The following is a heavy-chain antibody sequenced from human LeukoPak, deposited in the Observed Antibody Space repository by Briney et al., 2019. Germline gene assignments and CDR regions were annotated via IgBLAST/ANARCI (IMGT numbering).Heavy chain of an antibody. CDR1: GFTFSNYW. CDR2: IHSDGGTT. D-gene: IGHD1-26*01. J-gene: IGHJ4*02. V-gene: IGHV3-74*01. Sequence: PGGSLRLSCAASGFTFSNYWMHLVRQAPGKGLVWVSLIHSDGGTTNYADSVKGRFTISRDNAKNTLYLQMNSLRVEDTAVYYCARDTYSIAEWGQGTLVTVSS. CDR3: ARDTYSIAE.